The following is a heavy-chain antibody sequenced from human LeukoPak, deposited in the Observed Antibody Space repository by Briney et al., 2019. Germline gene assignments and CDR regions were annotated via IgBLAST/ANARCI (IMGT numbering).Heavy chain of an antibody. D-gene: IGHD3-22*01. CDR1: GGSISSDNW. J-gene: IGHJ4*02. V-gene: IGHV4-4*02. CDR3: ARDLVDSGGYYFDY. Sequence: SETLSLTCAVSGGSISSDNWWTWLRQPPGKGLEWIGQIYHSGSTNYSPSLKSRVTISVDKSKNNFSLKLSSVTAADTAIYYCARDLVDSGGYYFDYWGQGTLVTVSS. CDR2: IYHSGST.